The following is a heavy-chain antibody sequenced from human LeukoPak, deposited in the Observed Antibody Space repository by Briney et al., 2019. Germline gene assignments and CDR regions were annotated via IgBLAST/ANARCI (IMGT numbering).Heavy chain of an antibody. J-gene: IGHJ4*01. CDR3: ARAPVVSCRGAFCYPLDY. CDR2: INSNGGYT. V-gene: IGHV3-23*01. CDR1: GFTFSSYA. Sequence: PTGGSLRLSCAASGFTFSSYAMSWVRQAPGKGLEWVSAINSNGGYTYHADSVKGRFTMSRDISRNTVYLQMNSLRVDDTAVYFCARAPVVSCRGAFCYPLDYWGHGILITVSS. D-gene: IGHD2-15*01.